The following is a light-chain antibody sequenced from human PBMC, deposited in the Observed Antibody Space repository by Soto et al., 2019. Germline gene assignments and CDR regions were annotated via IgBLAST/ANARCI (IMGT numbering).Light chain of an antibody. CDR3: QQLNSYPST. CDR2: KAS. J-gene: IGKJ5*01. Sequence: SDMTESRSTLYGSVGDRVTITCRASQSISSWLAWYQQKPGKAPKLLIYKASSLESGVPSRFSGSGSGTEFTLTITSLQPEDFATYYCQQLNSYPSTFGQGRLLEIK. CDR1: QSISSW. V-gene: IGKV1-5*03.